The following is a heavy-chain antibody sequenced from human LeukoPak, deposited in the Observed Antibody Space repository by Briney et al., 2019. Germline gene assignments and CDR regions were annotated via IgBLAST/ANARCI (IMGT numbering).Heavy chain of an antibody. CDR2: ISNDGSNK. J-gene: IGHJ4*02. CDR3: AKIYDILTDFDY. Sequence: GGSLRLSCAASGFTFSSYGMHWVRQAPGKGLEWVAVISNDGSNKYYADSVKGRFTISRDNSKNTLYLQMNSLRAEDTAVYYCAKIYDILTDFDYWGQGTLVTVSS. V-gene: IGHV3-30*18. CDR1: GFTFSSYG. D-gene: IGHD3-9*01.